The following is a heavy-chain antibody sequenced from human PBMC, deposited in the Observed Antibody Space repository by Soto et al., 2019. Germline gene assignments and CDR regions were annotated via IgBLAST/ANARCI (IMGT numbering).Heavy chain of an antibody. V-gene: IGHV1-46*01. CDR2: INPSVGST. Sequence: ASVKVSCKASGYFFASYSMHWVRQAPGQGLEWMGRINPSVGSTSYVEKFQGRVTMTRNTSMSTAYMELSGLRSEDTAVYYCARGASGTGYYYYYYYMDVWGKGTTVTVSS. CDR1: GYFFASYS. CDR3: ARGASGTGYYYYYYYMDV. D-gene: IGHD1-1*01. J-gene: IGHJ6*03.